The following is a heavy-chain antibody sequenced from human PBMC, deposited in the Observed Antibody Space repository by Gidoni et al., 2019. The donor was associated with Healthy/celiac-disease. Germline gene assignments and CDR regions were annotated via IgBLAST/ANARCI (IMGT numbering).Heavy chain of an antibody. CDR2: IFYSGST. CDR1: GGPISSYY. V-gene: IGHV4-59*01. D-gene: IGHD6-13*01. CDR3: AREIAADGTGFDY. Sequence: QVQLHESGPGLVKPSGTLSPTCTVSGGPISSYYWSWIRQPPGKGLEWIGYIFYSGSTNYNPSLKRRVTISVDTSKNQFSLKLSSVTAADTAVPYCAREIAADGTGFDYWGQGTLVTVSS. J-gene: IGHJ4*02.